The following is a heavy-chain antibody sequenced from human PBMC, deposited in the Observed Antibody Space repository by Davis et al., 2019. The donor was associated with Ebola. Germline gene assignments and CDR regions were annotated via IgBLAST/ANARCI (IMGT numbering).Heavy chain of an antibody. J-gene: IGHJ4*02. D-gene: IGHD3-9*01. CDR2: ISSSSSYI. V-gene: IGHV3-21*01. CDR1: GFTFSSYS. CDR3: AREEDDILTGDFDY. Sequence: GESLKISCAASGFTFSSYSMNWVRQAPGKGLEWVSSISSSSSYIYYADSVKGRFTISRDNAKNSLYLQMNSLRAEDTAVYYCAREEDDILTGDFDYWGQGTLVTVSS.